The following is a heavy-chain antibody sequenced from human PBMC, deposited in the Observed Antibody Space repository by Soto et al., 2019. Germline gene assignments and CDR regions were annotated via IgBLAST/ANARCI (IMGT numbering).Heavy chain of an antibody. D-gene: IGHD3-22*01. V-gene: IGHV4-61*01. CDR3: ARSSGGGYYYSFDY. CDR1: GGSVISGSYY. J-gene: IGHJ4*02. CDR2: IYYSGST. Sequence: SETLSLTCSVSGGSVISGSYYWSWIRQPPGKGLEWIGYIYYSGSTNYNPSLKSRVTISVDTSKNQFSLKLSSVTAADTAVYYCARSSGGGYYYSFDYWGQGTLVTVSS.